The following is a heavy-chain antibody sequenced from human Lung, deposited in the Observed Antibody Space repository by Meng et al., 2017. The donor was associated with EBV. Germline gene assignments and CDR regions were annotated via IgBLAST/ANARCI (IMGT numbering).Heavy chain of an antibody. CDR3: ARGATSVFDL. V-gene: IGHV6-1*01. CDR2: TYYRSKWYN. CDR1: GDSVSSSSAA. Sequence: LHQSGPGLVKPSQTLPPTCVIPGDSVSSSSAAWTWIRQSPSRGLEWLGRTYYRSKWYNDYAVFVKSRITINPDTSKNQFSLQLNSVTPEDTAVYYCARGATSVFDLWGRGTLVTVSS. J-gene: IGHJ2*01.